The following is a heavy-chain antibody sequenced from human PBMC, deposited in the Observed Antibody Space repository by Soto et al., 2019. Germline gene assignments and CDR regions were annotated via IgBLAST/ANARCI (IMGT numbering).Heavy chain of an antibody. CDR3: AREENCSDGICYSEYFQR. J-gene: IGHJ1*01. CDR1: GYIFTAYS. D-gene: IGHD2-15*01. Sequence: QVQLEQSGAEVKKPGASVKVSCKASGYIFTAYSMHWVRRAPGQGLQWMGVVNPSGGSTNYAQKFQGRITLTRDTSRNTFYMDLSSLTSEDTAVYYRAREENCSDGICYSEYFQRWGQGTLVTVSS. CDR2: VNPSGGST. V-gene: IGHV1-46*01.